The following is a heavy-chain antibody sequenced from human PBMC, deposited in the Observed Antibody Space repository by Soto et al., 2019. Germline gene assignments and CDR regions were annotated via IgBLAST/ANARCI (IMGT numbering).Heavy chain of an antibody. CDR1: GLTFGSRA. CDR3: ARGSTDSYPGSRIFDF. Sequence: GGSLRLSCVASGLTFGSRAMSWVRQAPGEGLQWVSTITDTGGDAKYADSVRGRFVISRDNSKKTLYLQMTSLTAEDSAMYFCARGSTDSYPGSRIFDFWGRGTLVTV. CDR2: ITDTGGDA. D-gene: IGHD3-10*01. V-gene: IGHV3-23*01. J-gene: IGHJ4*02.